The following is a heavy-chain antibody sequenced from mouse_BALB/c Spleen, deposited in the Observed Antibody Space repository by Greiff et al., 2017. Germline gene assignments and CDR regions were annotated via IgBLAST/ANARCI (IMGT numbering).Heavy chain of an antibody. V-gene: IGHV1S81*02. CDR3: ARCYYGSSSWFAY. D-gene: IGHD1-1*01. Sequence: QVHVKQSGAELVKPGASVKLSCKASGYTFTSYWMHWVKQRPGQGLEWIGEINPSNGRTNYNEKFKSKATLTVDKSSSTAYMQLSSLTSEDSAVYYCARCYYGSSSWFAYWGQGTLVTVSA. CDR1: GYTFTSYW. J-gene: IGHJ3*01. CDR2: INPSNGRT.